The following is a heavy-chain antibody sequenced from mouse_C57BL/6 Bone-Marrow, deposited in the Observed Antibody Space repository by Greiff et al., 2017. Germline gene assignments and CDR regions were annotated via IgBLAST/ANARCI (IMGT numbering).Heavy chain of an antibody. V-gene: IGHV1-18*01. CDR2: LNPNNGGT. J-gene: IGHJ2*01. CDR3: ARSGVHYGCYY. CDR1: GYTFTDYN. D-gene: IGHD1-1*01. Sequence: EVQLLQSGPELVQPGASVKIPCKASGYTFTDYNMDWVKQTHGKSLEWIVDLNPNNGGTIYTQKFKDKATLKVDKSSSTAYMELSSLTSEDTAVYYSARSGVHYGCYYWGQGTTPTVTS.